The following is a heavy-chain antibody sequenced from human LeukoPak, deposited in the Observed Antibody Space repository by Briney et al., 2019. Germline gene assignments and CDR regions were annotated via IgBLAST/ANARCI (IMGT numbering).Heavy chain of an antibody. V-gene: IGHV4-59*01. CDR1: GGSISSYY. CDR3: ARGGDLDY. J-gene: IGHJ4*02. CDR2: VYYSGSN. Sequence: ETLSLTCTVSGGSISSYYWNWIRQAPGKGLEWIGYVYYSGSNNYNPSLKSRVTISVEISKNQFSLKLTSVTAADTAMYYCARGGDLDYWGQGTLVTVSS.